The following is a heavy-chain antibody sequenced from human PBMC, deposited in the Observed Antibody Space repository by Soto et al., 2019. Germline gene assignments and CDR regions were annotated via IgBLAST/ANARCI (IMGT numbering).Heavy chain of an antibody. CDR1: GASIDAYY. J-gene: IGHJ5*02. V-gene: IGHV4-59*01. CDR3: ARQLVTGYNDH. Sequence: PSETLSLTCTASGASIDAYYWTWIRQPPGKGLEWIGYIYYSGSTDYNPSLKSRVTISIDASRTHFSLKLSSVTAADTAVYYCARQLVTGYNDHWGQGALVTVSS. D-gene: IGHD2-2*02. CDR2: IYYSGST.